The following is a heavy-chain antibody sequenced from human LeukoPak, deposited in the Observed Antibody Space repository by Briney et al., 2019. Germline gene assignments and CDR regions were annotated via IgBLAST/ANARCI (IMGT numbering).Heavy chain of an antibody. CDR3: ASGSATYDSSGFRNYYYGMDV. V-gene: IGHV1-69*13. Sequence: SVKVSCKASGGTFSSYAISWVRQAPGQGLEWMGGIIPIFGTANYAQKFQGRVTITADESTSTAYMELSSLRSEDTAVYYCASGSATYDSSGFRNYYYGMDVWGQGTTVTVSS. D-gene: IGHD3-22*01. CDR2: IIPIFGTA. CDR1: GGTFSSYA. J-gene: IGHJ6*02.